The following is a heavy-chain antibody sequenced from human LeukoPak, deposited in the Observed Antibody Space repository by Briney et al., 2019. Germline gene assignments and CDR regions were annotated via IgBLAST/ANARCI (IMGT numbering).Heavy chain of an antibody. Sequence: ASVTASGQASRYTFTCYLMHWVRQAAGQGGEGMGWIKPNNGGTNIAHKFRGRVTMTRSTSISTAYMELSRLSSDDTDVYYCARELGGLRYSGYDRNYYDMDVWGQGTTVTVSS. CDR1: RYTFTCYL. CDR2: IKPNNGGT. D-gene: IGHD5-12*01. J-gene: IGHJ6*02. CDR3: ARELGGLRYSGYDRNYYDMDV. V-gene: IGHV1-2*07.